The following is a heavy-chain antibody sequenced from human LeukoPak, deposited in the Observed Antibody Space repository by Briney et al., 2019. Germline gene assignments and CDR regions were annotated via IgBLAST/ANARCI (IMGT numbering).Heavy chain of an antibody. CDR1: GYSISSSSYY. D-gene: IGHD5-12*01. CDR3: ARSGSGYLRYYFDY. V-gene: IGHV4-39*07. Sequence: KSSETLSLTCSVSGYSISSSSYYWGWIRQPPGKGLEWIGSMYSSGSTYYNPSLKSRVTISVDTSKNQFSLKLSSVTAADTAVYYCARSGSGYLRYYFDYWGQGTLVTVSS. CDR2: MYSSGST. J-gene: IGHJ4*02.